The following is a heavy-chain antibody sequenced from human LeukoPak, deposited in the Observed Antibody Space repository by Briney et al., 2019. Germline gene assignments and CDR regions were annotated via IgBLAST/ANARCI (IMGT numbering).Heavy chain of an antibody. D-gene: IGHD3-9*01. Sequence: PGGSLRLSCAASGFTFDDYAMHWVRQAPGKGLEWVSGISWNSGSIGYADSVKGRFTISRDNAKNSLYLQMNSLRAEDTALYYCAKDYDILTGYYRGAFDIWGQGTMVTVSS. CDR3: AKDYDILTGYYRGAFDI. J-gene: IGHJ3*02. CDR2: ISWNSGSI. V-gene: IGHV3-9*01. CDR1: GFTFDDYA.